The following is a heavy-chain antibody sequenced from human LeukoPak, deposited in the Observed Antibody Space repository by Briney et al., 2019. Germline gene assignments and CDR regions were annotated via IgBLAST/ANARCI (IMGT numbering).Heavy chain of an antibody. J-gene: IGHJ4*02. D-gene: IGHD3-3*02. CDR2: ISGNNGDT. CDR1: GYTFTHYV. V-gene: IGHV1-18*01. Sequence: ASVKVSCKASGYTFTHYVYAWVRQAPGQGLESMGWISGNNGDTNYVQKLQDRITLTTDTSTNTAYMELRSLRSDDTAIYYCARIGYGINISDWWGQGTLVTVSS. CDR3: ARIGYGINISDW.